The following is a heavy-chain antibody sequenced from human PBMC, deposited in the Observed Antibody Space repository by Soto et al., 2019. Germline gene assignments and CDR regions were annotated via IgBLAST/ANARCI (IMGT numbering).Heavy chain of an antibody. J-gene: IGHJ6*02. CDR1: GGTFSSYA. CDR2: IIPIFGTA. Sequence: QVQLVQSGAEVKKPGSSVMVSCKASGGTFSSYAISWVRQAPGQGLEWMGGIIPIFGTANYAQKFQGRVTITADESTSTAYMELSSLRSEDTAVYYCARWYSSSSRPAYYYYGMDVWGQGTTVTVSS. CDR3: ARWYSSSSRPAYYYYGMDV. V-gene: IGHV1-69*01. D-gene: IGHD6-6*01.